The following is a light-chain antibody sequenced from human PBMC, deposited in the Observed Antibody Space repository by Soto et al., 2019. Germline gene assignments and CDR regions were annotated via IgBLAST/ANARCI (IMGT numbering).Light chain of an antibody. CDR2: EVS. CDR1: SNDVGGYNY. V-gene: IGLV2-14*01. Sequence: QSVLIQPASVSGSPGQSITISCTGTSNDVGGYNYVSWYQQHPGKAPKLMIYEVSNRPSGVSNRFSGSKSGNTASLTISGLQAEDEADYYCSSYTSSSTLVYVFGTGTKVT. CDR3: SSYTSSSTLVYV. J-gene: IGLJ1*01.